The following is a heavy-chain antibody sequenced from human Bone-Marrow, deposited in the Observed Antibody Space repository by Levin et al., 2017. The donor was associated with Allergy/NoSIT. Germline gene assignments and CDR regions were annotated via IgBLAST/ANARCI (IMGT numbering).Heavy chain of an antibody. Sequence: KISCKASGGTFSSYAISWVRQAPGQGLEWMGGIIPIFGTANYAQKFQGRVTITADESTSTAYMELSSLRSEDTAVYYCASPGVYSSSWFYYYYGMDVWGQGTTVTVSS. CDR1: GGTFSSYA. V-gene: IGHV1-69*01. CDR2: IIPIFGTA. D-gene: IGHD6-13*01. J-gene: IGHJ6*02. CDR3: ASPGVYSSSWFYYYYGMDV.